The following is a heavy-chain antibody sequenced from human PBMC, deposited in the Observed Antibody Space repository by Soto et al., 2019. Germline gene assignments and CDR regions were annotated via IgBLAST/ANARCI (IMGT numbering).Heavy chain of an antibody. Sequence: EVQLVESGGGLVQPGRSLRLSCAASGFTFDDYAKHWVRQAPGKGLEWVSGISWNSGSIGYADSVKGRFTISRDNAKNSLYLQMNSLRAEDTALYYCAKDEGGVWGSGSYPDYWGQGTLVTVSS. D-gene: IGHD3-10*01. V-gene: IGHV3-9*01. CDR1: GFTFDDYA. J-gene: IGHJ4*02. CDR2: ISWNSGSI. CDR3: AKDEGGVWGSGSYPDY.